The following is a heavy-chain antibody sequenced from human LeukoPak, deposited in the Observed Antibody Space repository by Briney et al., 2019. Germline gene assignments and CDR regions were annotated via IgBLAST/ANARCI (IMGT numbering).Heavy chain of an antibody. CDR2: IYYSGST. D-gene: IGHD5-18*01. CDR1: GGSISSSSYY. V-gene: IGHV4-39*07. J-gene: IGHJ4*02. Sequence: SETLSLTCTVSGGSISSSSYYWGWIRQPPGKGLEWIGSIYYSGSTYYNPSLKSRVTISVDTSKNQFSLKLSSVTAADTAVYYCARMNSYGYNFDYWGQGTLVTVSS. CDR3: ARMNSYGYNFDY.